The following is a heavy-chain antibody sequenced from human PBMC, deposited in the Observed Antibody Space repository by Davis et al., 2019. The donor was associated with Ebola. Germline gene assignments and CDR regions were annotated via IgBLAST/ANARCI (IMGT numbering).Heavy chain of an antibody. D-gene: IGHD3-10*01. CDR2: ISVYNGNT. V-gene: IGHV1-18*01. Sequence: AASVKVSCKASGYTSATFGISWVRQAPGQGLEWMGWISVYNGNTNYAQKFQGRVTMTTDISTSTAYMELRSLRSDDTAVYYCAREGSYSVFDYWGQGTLVTVSS. J-gene: IGHJ4*02. CDR1: GYTSATFG. CDR3: AREGSYSVFDY.